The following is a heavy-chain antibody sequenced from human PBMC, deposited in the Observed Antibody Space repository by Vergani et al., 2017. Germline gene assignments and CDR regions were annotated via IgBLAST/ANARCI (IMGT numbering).Heavy chain of an antibody. V-gene: IGHV4-39*02. Sequence: QVLLQESGPGLVKPSETLSLTCTVSGGSVDSRKHYWGWIRQPPGKGLEWIGTVSYSGATYYTPSLKNRVKVSLNTSENQFSLQMSSVTAADTAVYHYARDFLTRVTTLDYYYMGVWGKGTTVTVSS. J-gene: IGHJ6*03. D-gene: IGHD1-1*01. CDR2: VSYSGAT. CDR3: ARDFLTRVTTLDYYYMGV. CDR1: GGSVDSRKHY.